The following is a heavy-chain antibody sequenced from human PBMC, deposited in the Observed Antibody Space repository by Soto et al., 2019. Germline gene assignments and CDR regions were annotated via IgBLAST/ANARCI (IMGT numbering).Heavy chain of an antibody. V-gene: IGHV4-34*01. J-gene: IGHJ3*02. CDR2: INHSGST. Sequence: SETLSLTCAVYGGSFSGYYWSWIRQPPGKGLEWIGEINHSGSTNYNPSLKSRVTISVDTSKNQFSLKLSSVTAADTAVYYCARVGATGEAFDIWGQGTMVTVSS. D-gene: IGHD1-26*01. CDR1: GGSFSGYY. CDR3: ARVGATGEAFDI.